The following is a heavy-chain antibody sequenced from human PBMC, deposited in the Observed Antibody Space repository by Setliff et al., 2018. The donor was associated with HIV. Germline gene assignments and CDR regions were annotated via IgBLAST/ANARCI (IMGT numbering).Heavy chain of an antibody. CDR2: INPNSGGT. J-gene: IGHJ4*02. D-gene: IGHD6-13*01. V-gene: IGHV1-2*06. CDR1: GYTFTGYY. CDR3: ARGRGIGAAGVLRGHLPGVY. Sequence: ASVKVSCKASGYTFTGYYMHWVRQAPGQGVEWMGRINPNSGGTNYAQRFQGRVTMTRDTSISTAYMELSRLRSDDTAVYYCARGRGIGAAGVLRGHLPGVYWGQGTLVTVSS.